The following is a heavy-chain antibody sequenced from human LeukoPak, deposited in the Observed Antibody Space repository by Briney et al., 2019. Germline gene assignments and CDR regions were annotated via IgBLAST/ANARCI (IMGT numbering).Heavy chain of an antibody. J-gene: IGHJ4*02. CDR1: GFTFGDYA. V-gene: IGHV3-49*04. Sequence: GGSLRLSCTASGFTFGDYAMSWVRQAPGKGLEWVGFIRSKAYGGTTEYAASVKGRFTISRDDSKSIAYLQMNSLKTEDTAVYYCTTRYYYDSSGCYSFDYWGQGTLVTVSS. D-gene: IGHD3-22*01. CDR3: TTRYYYDSSGCYSFDY. CDR2: IRSKAYGGTT.